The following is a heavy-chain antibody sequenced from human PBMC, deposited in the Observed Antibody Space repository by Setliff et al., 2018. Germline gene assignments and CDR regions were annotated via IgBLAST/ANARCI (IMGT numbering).Heavy chain of an antibody. J-gene: IGHJ5*02. CDR2: ISVYNGKT. D-gene: IGHD2-21*02. CDR1: GYTFTSYG. V-gene: IGHV1-18*01. Sequence: ASVKVSCKASGYTFTSYGLSWVRQAPGQGLEWMGWISVYNGKTKYAQKFQVRVTMTTDTSTRTAYMEVTSLRAEDTAVYYCARAGLLPNWFDPWGQGTLVTVSS. CDR3: ARAGLLPNWFDP.